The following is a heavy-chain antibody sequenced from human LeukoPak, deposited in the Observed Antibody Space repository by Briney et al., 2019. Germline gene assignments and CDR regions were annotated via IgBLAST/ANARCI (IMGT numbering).Heavy chain of an antibody. Sequence: SETLSLTCTVSDYSISSGYGYYWGWIRQPPGKGLEWIGNIYHSGITYYNHFNSSLKSRVTISVDTSKNQFSLKLSSVTAADMAVYYCARLDWNDEIFDYWGQGTLVTVSS. CDR1: DYSISSGYGYY. V-gene: IGHV4-38-2*02. CDR3: ARLDWNDEIFDY. D-gene: IGHD1-1*01. CDR2: IYHSGIT. J-gene: IGHJ4*02.